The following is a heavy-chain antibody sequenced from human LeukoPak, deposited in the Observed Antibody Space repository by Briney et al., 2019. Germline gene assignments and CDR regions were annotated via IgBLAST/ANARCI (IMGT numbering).Heavy chain of an antibody. CDR2: IYYSGST. J-gene: IGHJ4*02. Sequence: PSETLSLTCTVSGGSISSSSYYWGWIRQPPGKGLEWIGNIYYSGSTYYNPSLKSRVTISVDTSKNQFSLNLSSVTAADTAVYYCARGSYGALIDYWGQGTLVTVSS. CDR1: GGSISSSSYY. V-gene: IGHV4-39*01. CDR3: ARGSYGALIDY. D-gene: IGHD5-18*01.